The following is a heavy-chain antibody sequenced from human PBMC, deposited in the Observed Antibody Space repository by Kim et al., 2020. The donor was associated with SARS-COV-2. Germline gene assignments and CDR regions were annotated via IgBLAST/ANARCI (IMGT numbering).Heavy chain of an antibody. CDR2: INHSGST. CDR1: GGSFSGYY. D-gene: IGHD3-10*01. V-gene: IGHV4-34*01. CDR3: ARGRIFDY. J-gene: IGHJ4*02. Sequence: SETLSLTCAVYGGSFSGYYWSWIRQPPGKGLEWIGEINHSGSTNYNPSLKSRVTISVDTSKNQFSLKLSSVTAADTAVYYCARGRIFDYWGQGTLVTVSS.